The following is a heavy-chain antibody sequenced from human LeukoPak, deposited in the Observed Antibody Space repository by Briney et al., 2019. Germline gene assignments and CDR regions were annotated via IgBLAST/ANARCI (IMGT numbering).Heavy chain of an antibody. CDR3: ARIYCSGGSCYFDY. D-gene: IGHD2-15*01. V-gene: IGHV3-7*03. CDR1: GFTFSSYW. Sequence: GGSLRLSCAASGFTFSSYWMSWVRQAPGKGLEWVANIKQDGSEKYYVDSVKGRFTISRDNAKNSLYLQMNSLRAKDTAVYYCARIYCSGGSCYFDYWGQGTLVTVSS. CDR2: IKQDGSEK. J-gene: IGHJ4*02.